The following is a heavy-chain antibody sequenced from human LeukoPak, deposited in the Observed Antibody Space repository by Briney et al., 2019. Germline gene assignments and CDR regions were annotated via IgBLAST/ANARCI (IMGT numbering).Heavy chain of an antibody. CDR2: ISAYNGNT. V-gene: IGHV1-18*04. CDR1: GYTFTSYG. CDR3: ARDVKVQLWLPGASDT. D-gene: IGHD5-18*01. J-gene: IGHJ3*02. Sequence: GASVKVSCKASGYTFTSYGISWVRQAPGQGLEWMGWISAYNGNTNYAQKLQGRVTMTTDTSTSTAYMELRSLRSDDTAVYYCARDVKVQLWLPGASDTWGQGTMVTVSS.